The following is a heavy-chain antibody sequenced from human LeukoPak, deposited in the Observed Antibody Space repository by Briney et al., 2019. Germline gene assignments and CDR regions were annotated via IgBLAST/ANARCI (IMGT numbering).Heavy chain of an antibody. D-gene: IGHD2-8*01. Sequence: GGSLRLSCAASGFTLSSYAMSWVRQAPGKGLEWVSAISGSGGSTYYADSVKGRFTISRDNSKNTLYLQMNSLRAEDTAVYYCAKDCTNGVCSDYWGQGTLVTVSS. V-gene: IGHV3-23*01. CDR3: AKDCTNGVCSDY. CDR1: GFTLSSYA. CDR2: ISGSGGST. J-gene: IGHJ4*02.